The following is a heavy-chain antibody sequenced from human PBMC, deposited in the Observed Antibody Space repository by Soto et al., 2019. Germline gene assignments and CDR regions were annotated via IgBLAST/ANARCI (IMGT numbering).Heavy chain of an antibody. CDR2: IKQDGSEK. CDR1: GFTFSSYW. V-gene: IGHV3-7*03. J-gene: IGHJ4*02. CDR3: ARGSTGYSSSWVDY. Sequence: GGSLRLSCAASGFTFSSYWMSWVRQAPGKGLEWVANIKQDGSEKYYVDSVKGRFTISRDNAKNSLYLQMNSLRAEDTAVYYCARGSTGYSSSWVDYWGQGTLVTVSS. D-gene: IGHD6-13*01.